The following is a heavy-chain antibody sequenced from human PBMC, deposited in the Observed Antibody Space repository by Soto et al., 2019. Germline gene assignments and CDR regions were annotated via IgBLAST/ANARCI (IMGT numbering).Heavy chain of an antibody. Sequence: EVQLVESGGGLVQPGGSLRLSCVASGIPVSSNYMTWGRQAPGKGLEWVSVLHSGGDTYYANSVKGRFTISRHDSTNTLFLQMTRLTAEDTAVYYCARDGPYYYASRMDVWGQGTTVTVSS. CDR3: ARDGPYYYASRMDV. CDR2: LHSGGDT. D-gene: IGHD3-10*01. V-gene: IGHV3-53*04. CDR1: GIPVSSNY. J-gene: IGHJ6*02.